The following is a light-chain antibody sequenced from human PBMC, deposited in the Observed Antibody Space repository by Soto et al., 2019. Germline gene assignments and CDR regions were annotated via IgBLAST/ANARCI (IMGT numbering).Light chain of an antibody. CDR1: SSDVGNYNY. CDR3: SSYAGSSNYV. J-gene: IGLJ1*01. V-gene: IGLV2-8*01. CDR2: EVS. Sequence: QSALTQPPSASGSPGQSVTISCTGTSSDVGNYNYVSWYQQHPGKAPKLMIYEVSKRPSGVPDRFSGSKSGNTASLTASGLQAEDEADYYCSSYAGSSNYVFGTGTKLTVL.